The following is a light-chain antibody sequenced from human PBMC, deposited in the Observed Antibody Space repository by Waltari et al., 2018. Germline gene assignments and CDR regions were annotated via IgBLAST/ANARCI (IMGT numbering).Light chain of an antibody. J-gene: IGKJ4*01. V-gene: IGKV3-11*01. Sequence: VLTQSPATLSLSSGERATLFCRASQTVNRSLAWYQQKPGQPPRLIIYDASSRATDIPARFSGSGSGTEFTLTISSLEPEDSAIYYCQQRSKWPPKLTFGGGTKVEIK. CDR2: DAS. CDR1: QTVNRS. CDR3: QQRSKWPPKLT.